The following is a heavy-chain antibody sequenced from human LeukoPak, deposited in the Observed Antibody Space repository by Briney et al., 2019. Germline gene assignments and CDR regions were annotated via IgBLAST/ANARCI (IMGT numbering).Heavy chain of an antibody. CDR3: ARDSSSWYHYFDY. J-gene: IGHJ4*02. V-gene: IGHV3-53*01. CDR2: IYSGGST. D-gene: IGHD6-13*01. CDR1: GFTVSSNY. Sequence: GGSLRLSCAASGFTVSSNYMSWVRQAPGKGLEWVSVIYSGGSTYYADSVKGRFTTSRDNSKNTLYLQMNRLRAEDTAVYYCARDSSSWYHYFDYWGQGTLVTVSS.